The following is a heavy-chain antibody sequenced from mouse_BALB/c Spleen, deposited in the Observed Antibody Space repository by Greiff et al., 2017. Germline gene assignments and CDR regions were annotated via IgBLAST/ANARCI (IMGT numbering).Heavy chain of an antibody. CDR1: GYTFTSYY. CDR2: INPSNGGT. V-gene: IGHV1S81*02. Sequence: QVQLQQSGAELVKPGASVKLSCKASGYTFTSYYMYWVKQRPGQGLEWIGGINPSNGGTNFNEKFKSKATLTVDKSSSTAYMQLSSLTSEDSAVYYCTRKWAMDYWGQGTSVTVSS. J-gene: IGHJ4*01. CDR3: TRKWAMDY.